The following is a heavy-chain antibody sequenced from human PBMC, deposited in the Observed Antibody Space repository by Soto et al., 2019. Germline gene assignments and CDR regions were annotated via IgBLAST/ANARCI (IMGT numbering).Heavy chain of an antibody. Sequence: PGESLKISCKGSGYSFTSNWISWVRQMPGKGLSWMGRIDPSDSYTNYSPSFQGHVTISADKSISTAYLQWSSLKASDTAIYYCARQLGRSGRYYLGYYYYGMDVWGQGTTVTVSS. V-gene: IGHV5-10-1*01. D-gene: IGHD1-26*01. J-gene: IGHJ6*02. CDR1: GYSFTSNW. CDR3: ARQLGRSGRYYLGYYYYGMDV. CDR2: IDPSDSYT.